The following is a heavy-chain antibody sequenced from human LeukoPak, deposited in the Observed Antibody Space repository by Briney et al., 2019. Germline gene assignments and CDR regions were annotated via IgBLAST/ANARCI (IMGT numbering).Heavy chain of an antibody. CDR3: ARDYGSGNYFLYFDS. CDR1: GFTFVSYT. V-gene: IGHV3-21*01. J-gene: IGHJ4*02. CDR2: ISSSSTYI. Sequence: GGSLRLSCAASGFTFVSYTMNWVRQAPGKGLEWVSSISSSSTYIYYADSVKGRFTISRDNAKNSLSLQMNSLRAEDTAVYYCARDYGSGNYFLYFDSWGQGTLSPSPQ. D-gene: IGHD3-10*01.